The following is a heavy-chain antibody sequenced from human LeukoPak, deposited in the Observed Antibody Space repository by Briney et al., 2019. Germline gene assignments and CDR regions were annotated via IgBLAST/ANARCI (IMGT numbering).Heavy chain of an antibody. D-gene: IGHD2-15*01. CDR1: RFTFSSYG. Sequence: PGGSLRLSCAASRFTFSSYGMHWVRQAPGKGLEWVAVISYDGSNKYYADSVKGRFTISRDNSKNTLYLQMNSLRAEDTAVYYCAKVAYCSGGSCSDYWGQGTLVTVSS. CDR2: ISYDGSNK. CDR3: AKVAYCSGGSCSDY. J-gene: IGHJ4*02. V-gene: IGHV3-30*18.